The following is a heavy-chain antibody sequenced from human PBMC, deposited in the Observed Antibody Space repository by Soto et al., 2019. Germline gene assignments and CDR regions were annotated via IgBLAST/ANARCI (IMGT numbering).Heavy chain of an antibody. CDR3: AKTVPGTKY. CDR2: ISGSGDST. J-gene: IGHJ4*02. CDR1: GFTFSSYA. V-gene: IGHV3-23*01. D-gene: IGHD6-19*01. Sequence: PGGSLRLSCAASGFTFSSYAMSWVRQAPGKGLEWVSGISGSGDSTYYVDSVKGRFTISRDNSKNTLFLQMNSLGAEDTALYYCAKTVPGTKYWGQGTLVTVSS.